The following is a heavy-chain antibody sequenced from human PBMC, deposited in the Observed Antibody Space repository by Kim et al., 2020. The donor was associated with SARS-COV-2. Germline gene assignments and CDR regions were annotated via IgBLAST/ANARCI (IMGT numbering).Heavy chain of an antibody. CDR2: IKSKNDGETT. CDR1: GFTFTNAW. CDR3: ALWAAGNGSYVFDV. J-gene: IGHJ4*02. D-gene: IGHD2-15*01. Sequence: GGSLRLSCAASGFTFTNAWMTWVRQAPGKGLEWVGRIKSKNDGETTDYATPVKGRFTISRDDSKSTVYLQMNSLNTEDTAVYFCALWAAGNGSYVFDVWGQGTMVTVSS. V-gene: IGHV3-15*01.